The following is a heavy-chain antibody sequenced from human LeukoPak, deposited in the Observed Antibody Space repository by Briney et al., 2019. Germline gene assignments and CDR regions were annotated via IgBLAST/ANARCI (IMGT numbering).Heavy chain of an antibody. CDR2: ISAYNGNT. V-gene: IGHV1-18*01. D-gene: IGHD3-10*01. J-gene: IGHJ5*02. Sequence: ASVKVSCKASGYTFTSYGISWVRQAPGQGLEWMGWISAYNGNTNYAQKLQGRVTMTTDTSTSTAYMELRSLRSDDTAVYYCARESSSYYGSGSRPFGWFDPWGQGTLVTVSS. CDR3: ARESSSYYGSGSRPFGWFDP. CDR1: GYTFTSYG.